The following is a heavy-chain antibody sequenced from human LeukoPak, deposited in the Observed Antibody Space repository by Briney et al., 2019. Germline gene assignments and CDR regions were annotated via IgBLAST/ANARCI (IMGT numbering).Heavy chain of an antibody. J-gene: IGHJ4*02. CDR2: TRNKANSYTT. CDR1: GFTFSDHY. CDR3: VKDRTTDY. D-gene: IGHD1-14*01. Sequence: PGGFPRLFCAASGFTFSDHYMDWVRQAPGEGLEWGGRTRNKANSYTTEYAPYVKGRFTISRHDSKNSLYLQMNSLKTEDAAVYYCVKDRTTDYWGQGTLVTVSS. V-gene: IGHV3-72*01.